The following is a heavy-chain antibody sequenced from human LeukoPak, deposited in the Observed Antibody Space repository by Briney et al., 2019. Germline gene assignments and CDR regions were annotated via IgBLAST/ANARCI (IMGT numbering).Heavy chain of an antibody. Sequence: KTSETLSLTCTVSGGSISSYYWSWIRQPAGQGLEWIGRIYTSGSTNYNPSLKSRVTMSVDTSKNQFSLKLSSVTAADTAVYYCARDWSVKRRGSSYYYYGMDVWGQGTTVTVSS. CDR3: ARDWSVKRRGSSYYYYGMDV. J-gene: IGHJ6*02. CDR1: GGSISSYY. V-gene: IGHV4-4*07. D-gene: IGHD6-13*01. CDR2: IYTSGST.